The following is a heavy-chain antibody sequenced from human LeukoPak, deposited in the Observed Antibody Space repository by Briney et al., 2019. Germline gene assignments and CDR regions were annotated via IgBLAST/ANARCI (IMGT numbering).Heavy chain of an antibody. J-gene: IGHJ4*02. CDR2: IIPIFGTA. D-gene: IGHD3-9*01. CDR1: GGTFSSYA. CDR3: ARHLYYDILTGYYYFDY. Sequence: PVKVSCKASGGTFSSYAISWVRQAPGQGLEWMGGIIPIFGTANYAQKFQGRVTITADESTSTAYMELSSLRSEGTAVYYCARHLYYDILTGYYYFDYWGQGTLVTVSS. V-gene: IGHV1-69*13.